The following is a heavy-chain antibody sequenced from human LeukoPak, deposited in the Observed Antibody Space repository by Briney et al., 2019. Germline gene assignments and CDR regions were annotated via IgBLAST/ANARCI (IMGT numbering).Heavy chain of an antibody. CDR2: ISVYNGKT. CDR1: GYTFTRYG. CDR3: ARDRGIVGATEFDY. J-gene: IGHJ4*02. V-gene: IGHV1-18*01. Sequence: VASVKVSCKTSGYTFTRYGISWVRQAPGQGLEWMGWISVYNGKTKYAQKLQGRVIMTTDTSTSIAYMELRSLRSDDTAVYYCARDRGIVGATEFDYWGQGTLVTVSS. D-gene: IGHD1-26*01.